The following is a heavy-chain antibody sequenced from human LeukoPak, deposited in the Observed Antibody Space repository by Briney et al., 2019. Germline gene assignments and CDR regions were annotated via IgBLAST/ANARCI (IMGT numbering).Heavy chain of an antibody. D-gene: IGHD1-26*01. J-gene: IGHJ5*02. CDR2: ISSSDDGT. CDR3: ASGVSGRWLDP. V-gene: IGHV3-23*01. CDR1: GFTFSSYA. Sequence: HPGGSLRLSCAASGFTFSSYAMSWVRQAPGKGLEWVSAISSSDDGTYHAGSVRGRFTISRDSSKNTLYLQMNSLRAEDTAVYYCASGVSGRWLDPWGQGTLVTVSS.